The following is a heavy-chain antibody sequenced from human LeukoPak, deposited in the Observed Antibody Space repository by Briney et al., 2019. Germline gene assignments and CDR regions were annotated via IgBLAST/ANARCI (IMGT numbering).Heavy chain of an antibody. CDR1: GGTFSSYA. D-gene: IGHD4-17*01. Sequence: SVKVSCKASGGTFSSYAISWVRQAPGQGLEWMGGIIPIFGTANYAQKFQGGVTITADKSTSTAYMELSSLRSEDTAVYYCASAVGDSTSYYYYMDVWGKGTTVTISS. V-gene: IGHV1-69*06. J-gene: IGHJ6*03. CDR3: ASAVGDSTSYYYYMDV. CDR2: IIPIFGTA.